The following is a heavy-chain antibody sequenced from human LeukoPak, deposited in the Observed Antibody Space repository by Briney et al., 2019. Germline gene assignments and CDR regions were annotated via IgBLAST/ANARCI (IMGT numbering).Heavy chain of an antibody. J-gene: IGHJ4*02. CDR2: IYYSGST. CDR1: GGPISSYY. CDR3: ARDAGGGAAAFDY. D-gene: IGHD3-16*01. Sequence: PSETLSLTCTVSGGPISSYYWGWICQPPGKGLEWIGSIYYSGSTYYNPSLKSRVTISVDTSKNQFSLKLSSVTAADTAVYYCARDAGGGAAAFDYWGQGTLVTVSS. V-gene: IGHV4-39*07.